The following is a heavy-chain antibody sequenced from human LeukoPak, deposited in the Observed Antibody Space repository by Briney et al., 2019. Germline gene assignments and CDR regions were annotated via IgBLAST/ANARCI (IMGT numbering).Heavy chain of an antibody. CDR1: GFTFSSYW. CDR3: ARDRRGVGYRPQYYSYSYMDV. J-gene: IGHJ6*03. Sequence: GGSLRLSCAASGFTFSSYWMSWVRQAPGKGLEWVANIKQDRSEKYYVDSVKGRFTISRDNAKNSLYLQVSSLRAEDTAVYYCARDRRGVGYRPQYYSYSYMDVWGKGTTVTVSS. D-gene: IGHD5-24*01. V-gene: IGHV3-7*01. CDR2: IKQDRSEK.